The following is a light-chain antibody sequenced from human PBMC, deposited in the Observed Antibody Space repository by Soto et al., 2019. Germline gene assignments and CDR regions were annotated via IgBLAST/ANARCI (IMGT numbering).Light chain of an antibody. CDR2: RAS. CDR3: QQYNSSSRT. Sequence: DIQMTQSPSTLSASVGDRVTITCRASQSISSSLAWYQQKPGKAPNLLIYRASSLQSGVPSRFSGSGSGTDFTLNISSLQPDDFATYYCQQYNSSSRTFGQGTKVDIK. CDR1: QSISSS. V-gene: IGKV1-5*03. J-gene: IGKJ1*01.